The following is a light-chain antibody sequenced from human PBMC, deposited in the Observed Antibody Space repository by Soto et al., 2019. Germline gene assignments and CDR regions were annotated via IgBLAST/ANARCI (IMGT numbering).Light chain of an antibody. CDR3: QQRSNWPPIT. V-gene: IGKV3-11*01. Sequence: EIVMTQSPVTLSVSPGERATLSCRASQSVRSNLAWYQQKPGQAPRLLMYDASNRATGIPARFSGSGSGTDFTLTISSLEPEDFAVYYCQQRSNWPPITFGQGTRLEI. J-gene: IGKJ5*01. CDR1: QSVRSN. CDR2: DAS.